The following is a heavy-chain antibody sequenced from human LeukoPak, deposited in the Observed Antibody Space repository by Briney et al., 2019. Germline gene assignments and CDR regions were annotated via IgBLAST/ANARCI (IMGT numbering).Heavy chain of an antibody. CDR2: INQDGSEE. CDR1: GSTFSNYW. CDR3: VRDGGVSGYDLLDY. J-gene: IGHJ4*02. Sequence: GGSLRLSCAASGSTFSNYWMSWVRQAPGKGLEWVAHINQDGSEEHYMDSVKARFIISRDNAKNSLSLQMDSLRAEDTAVYYCVRDGGVSGYDLLDYWGQGTLVTVSS. D-gene: IGHD5-12*01. V-gene: IGHV3-7*01.